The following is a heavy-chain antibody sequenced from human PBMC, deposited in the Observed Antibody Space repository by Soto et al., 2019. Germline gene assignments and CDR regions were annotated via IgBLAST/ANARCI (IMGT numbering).Heavy chain of an antibody. V-gene: IGHV3-30*18. CDR1: GFTFSDYA. CDR3: AKAGRQWLVTSDFNY. Sequence: VQLVESGAGVVQPGRSLRLSCAASGFTFSDYAMHWVRQAPGKGLEWVAVVSHDGRNTHYADSVKGRFTISRDSSKDTVSVEMASLRAEDTAFYYCAKAGRQWLVTSDFNYWGQGALVTVSS. J-gene: IGHJ4*02. CDR2: VSHDGRNT. D-gene: IGHD6-19*01.